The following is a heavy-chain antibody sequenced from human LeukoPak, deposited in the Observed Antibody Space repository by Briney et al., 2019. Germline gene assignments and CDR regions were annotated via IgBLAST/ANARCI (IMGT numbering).Heavy chain of an antibody. J-gene: IGHJ6*01. CDR3: ADLAYYHYTSMGG. CDR1: GFTFSSYS. Sequence: GGSLRLSCAASGFTFSSYSMNWVRQAPGKGLKWVSSISSSSSYIYYADSVKCRFTISRDNAKNSLYLQMNSLRAEDPAVYYFADLAYYHYTSMGGWGQRGTGTVSS. CDR2: ISSSSSYI. V-gene: IGHV3-21*01. D-gene: IGHD3-22*01.